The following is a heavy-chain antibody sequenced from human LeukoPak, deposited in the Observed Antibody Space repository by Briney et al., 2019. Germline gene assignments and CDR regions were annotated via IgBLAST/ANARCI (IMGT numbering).Heavy chain of an antibody. V-gene: IGHV4-61*02. CDR2: IYTSGST. J-gene: IGHJ2*01. CDR1: GGSISSGTYY. D-gene: IGHD6-25*01. CDR3: AGSGGRDWYFDL. Sequence: SETLSLTCTVSGGSISSGTYYWSWIRQPAGKGLEWNGRIYTSGSTNYNPSLKSRVTISVDTSKNQFSLKLSSVTAADMAVYYCAGSGGRDWYFDLWGRGTLVTASS.